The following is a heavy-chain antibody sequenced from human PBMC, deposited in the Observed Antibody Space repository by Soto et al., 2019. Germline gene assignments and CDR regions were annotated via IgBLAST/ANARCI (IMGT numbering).Heavy chain of an antibody. CDR1: GYTFTNYV. D-gene: IGHD1-26*01. V-gene: IGHV1-18*01. CDR2: ISPFNGHT. Sequence: QVQLVQSGGEVKKPGASVKVSCKPSGYTFTNYVISWVRQAPGQGLEWMGWISPFNGHTKYAQKFQGRVTLITDTPTSTADMEFRSLIYDDTVVYYCARDAGSESYLAYWGQGTLVTVSS. CDR3: ARDAGSESYLAY. J-gene: IGHJ4*02.